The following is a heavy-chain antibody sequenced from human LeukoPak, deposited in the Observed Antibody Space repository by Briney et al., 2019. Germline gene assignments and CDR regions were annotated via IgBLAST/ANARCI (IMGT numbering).Heavy chain of an antibody. V-gene: IGHV3-30-3*01. D-gene: IGHD4-17*01. Sequence: XGSLRLSCAASGFTFSKHAMHWVRQAPGKGPEWVAVISYDGSNTQYTDSVKGRFTISRDNSENTLYLQIKSLRAEDTAVYYCARSAGDPHAFDIWGQGTMVTVSS. CDR1: GFTFSKHA. CDR3: ARSAGDPHAFDI. CDR2: ISYDGSNT. J-gene: IGHJ3*02.